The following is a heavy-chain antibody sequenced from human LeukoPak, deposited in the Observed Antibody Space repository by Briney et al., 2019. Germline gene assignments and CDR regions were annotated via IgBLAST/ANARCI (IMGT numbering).Heavy chain of an antibody. Sequence: SETLSLTCTVSGGSISSYYWSWIRQPPGKGLEWIGYIYYSGSTNYNPSLKSRVTISVDTSKNQFSLKLSSVTAADTAVYYCARVLVATIGNWFGPWGQGTLVTVSS. CDR1: GGSISSYY. V-gene: IGHV4-59*08. CDR2: IYYSGST. D-gene: IGHD5-12*01. J-gene: IGHJ5*02. CDR3: ARVLVATIGNWFGP.